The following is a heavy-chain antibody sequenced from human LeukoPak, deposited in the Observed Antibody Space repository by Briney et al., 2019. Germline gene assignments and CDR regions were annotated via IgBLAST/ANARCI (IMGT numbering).Heavy chain of an antibody. J-gene: IGHJ5*02. D-gene: IGHD2-15*01. CDR2: INHSGST. CDR3: ARGRTVVVAATGGYWFDP. V-gene: IGHV4-39*07. Sequence: PSEALSLTCSVSGGSISSSSYYWSWIRQPPGKGLEWIGEINHSGSTNYNPSLKSRVTISVDTSKNQFSLKLSSVTAADTAVYYCARGRTVVVAATGGYWFDPWGQGTLVTVSS. CDR1: GGSISSSSYY.